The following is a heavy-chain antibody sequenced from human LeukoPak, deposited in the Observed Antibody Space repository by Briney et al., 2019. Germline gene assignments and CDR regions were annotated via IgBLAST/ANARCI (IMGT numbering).Heavy chain of an antibody. CDR3: ARGNCSGGSCYPDYYYMDV. CDR1: GGSISSYY. V-gene: IGHV4-59*01. Sequence: LETLSLTCTVSGGSISSYYWSWIRQPPGKGLEWIGYIYYSGSTNYNPSLKSRVTISVDTSKNQFSLKLSSVTAADTAVYYCARGNCSGGSCYPDYYYMDVWGKGTTVTVSS. D-gene: IGHD2-15*01. CDR2: IYYSGST. J-gene: IGHJ6*03.